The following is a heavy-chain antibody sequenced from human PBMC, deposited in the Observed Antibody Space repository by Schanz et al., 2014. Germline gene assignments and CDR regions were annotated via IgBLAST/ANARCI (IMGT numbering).Heavy chain of an antibody. D-gene: IGHD1-26*01. CDR1: GYTFIDYS. CDR3: ARGIVGAHFDS. CDR2: INPNTGGT. V-gene: IGHV1-2*06. Sequence: QVRLVQSGAEVKKPGASVKVSCKASGYTFIDYSLNWVRQAPGQGLEWMGRINPNTGGTNYAQSFQGGVTMTSDTSITTAYMELTRLRSDDTAVYYCARGIVGAHFDSWGQGTLVTASS. J-gene: IGHJ4*02.